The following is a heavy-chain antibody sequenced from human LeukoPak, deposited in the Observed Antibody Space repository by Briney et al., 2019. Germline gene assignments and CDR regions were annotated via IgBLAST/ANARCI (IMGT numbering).Heavy chain of an antibody. CDR1: GFAFSSYA. CDR2: ISGSGGST. V-gene: IGHV3-23*01. D-gene: IGHD2-21*02. CDR3: AKDRVIVVVTATIDY. J-gene: IGHJ4*02. Sequence: GGSLRLSCAASGFAFSSYAMSWVRQAPGKGLEWVSAISGSGGSTYYADSVKGRFTISRDNSKNTLYLQMDSLRAEDTVVYYCAKDRVIVVVTATIDYWGQGTLVTVSS.